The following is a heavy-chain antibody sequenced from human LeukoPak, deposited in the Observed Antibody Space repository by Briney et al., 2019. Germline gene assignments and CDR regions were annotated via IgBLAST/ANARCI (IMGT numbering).Heavy chain of an antibody. J-gene: IGHJ5*02. CDR1: GGSISSGGYS. D-gene: IGHD6-19*01. V-gene: IGHV4-30-2*01. Sequence: SETLSLTCAVSGGSISSGGYSWSWIRQPPGKGLEWIGYIYHSGSTYYNPSLKSRVTISVDTSKNQFSLKLSSVTAADTAVYYCARGGIAVAKFNWFDPWGQGTLVTVSS. CDR3: ARGGIAVAKFNWFDP. CDR2: IYHSGST.